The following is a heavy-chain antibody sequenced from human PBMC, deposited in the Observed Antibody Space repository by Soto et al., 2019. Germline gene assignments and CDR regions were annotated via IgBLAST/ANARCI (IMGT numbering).Heavy chain of an antibody. D-gene: IGHD3-16*02. CDR3: AKDAVTFGGVIVIPNAFDI. Sequence: GGSLRLSCGGSGFNFSSYALSWVRPAPGKGLEWVSAISGSGGSTYYADSVKGRFTISRDNSKNTLYLQMNSLRAEDTAVYYCAKDAVTFGGVIVIPNAFDIWGQGTMVTVSS. CDR2: ISGSGGST. CDR1: GFNFSSYA. J-gene: IGHJ3*02. V-gene: IGHV3-23*01.